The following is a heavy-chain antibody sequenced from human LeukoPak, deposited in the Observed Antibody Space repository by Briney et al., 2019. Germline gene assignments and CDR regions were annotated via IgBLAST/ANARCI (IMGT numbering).Heavy chain of an antibody. V-gene: IGHV4-59*08. Sequence: PSETLSLTCTVSGGSIISYYWSWIRQPPGKGLEWIGYIYYSGSTNYNPSLKSRVTISVDTSKNQFSLKLSSVTAADTAVYYCARHRSSGGIYDYWGQGTLVPVSS. J-gene: IGHJ4*02. D-gene: IGHD2-15*01. CDR1: GGSIISYY. CDR3: ARHRSSGGIYDY. CDR2: IYYSGST.